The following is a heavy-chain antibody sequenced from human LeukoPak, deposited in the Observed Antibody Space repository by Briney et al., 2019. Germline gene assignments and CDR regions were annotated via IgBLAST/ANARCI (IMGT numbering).Heavy chain of an antibody. J-gene: IGHJ4*02. D-gene: IGHD1-26*01. CDR3: VRDDDYYAIDH. V-gene: IGHV3-74*01. CDR2: IKNDATYR. Sequence: GGSLRLSCVASGFTFSSHWMHWVRLAPGKGLECVARIKNDATYRDYGDFVKGRFTISRDNSRNTLFLQMNSLRADDTALYYCVRDDDYYAIDHWGQGTLVTVSS. CDR1: GFTFSSHW.